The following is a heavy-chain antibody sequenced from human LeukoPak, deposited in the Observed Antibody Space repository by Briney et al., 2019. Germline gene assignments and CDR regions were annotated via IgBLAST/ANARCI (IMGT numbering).Heavy chain of an antibody. CDR3: ARGHYGLDV. Sequence: PGGSLRLSCVASGFTFSGHWVSWIRQAPGKGLQWVAHAHGLGSEKDYADYVKGRFTISRDNAKNSAHLQMDALRVEDSAVCYCARGHYGLDVWGQGTTVTVSS. CDR2: AHGLGSEK. J-gene: IGHJ6*02. CDR1: GFTFSGHW. V-gene: IGHV3-7*04.